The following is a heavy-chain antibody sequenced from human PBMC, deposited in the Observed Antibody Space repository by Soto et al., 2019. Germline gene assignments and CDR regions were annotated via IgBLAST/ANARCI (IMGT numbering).Heavy chain of an antibody. Sequence: GGSLRLSCAASGFTFSSYWMSWVRQAPGKGLEWVANIKQDGSEKYYVDSVKGRFTISRDNAKNSLYLQMNSLRAEDTSVYYCATQLTGADAFDIWGQGTMVTVSS. CDR2: IKQDGSEK. J-gene: IGHJ3*02. D-gene: IGHD7-27*01. CDR3: ATQLTGADAFDI. V-gene: IGHV3-7*01. CDR1: GFTFSSYW.